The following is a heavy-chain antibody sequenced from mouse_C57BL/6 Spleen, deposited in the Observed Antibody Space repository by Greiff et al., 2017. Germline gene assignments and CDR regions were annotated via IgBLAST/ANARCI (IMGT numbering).Heavy chain of an antibody. CDR2: IYPGDGDT. CDR1: GYAFRSSW. CDR3: AKGKSDYYGSSHFDY. Sequence: VKLMESGPELVKPGASVKISCKASGYAFRSSWMNWVKQRPGKGLEWIGRIYPGDGDTNYNGKFKGKATLPADKSSSTAYMQLSSLASEDSAVYFCAKGKSDYYGSSHFDYWGQGTTLTVSS. V-gene: IGHV1-82*01. J-gene: IGHJ2*01. D-gene: IGHD1-1*01.